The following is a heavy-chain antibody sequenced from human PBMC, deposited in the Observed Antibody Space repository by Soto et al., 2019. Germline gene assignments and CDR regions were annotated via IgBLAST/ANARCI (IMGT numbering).Heavy chain of an antibody. J-gene: IGHJ4*02. CDR3: AKGAGVVIQYYFDH. CDR2: ISWNSGSI. CDR1: GFTFDDYA. Sequence: PGGSLRLSCAASGFTFDDYAMHWVRQAPGKGLEWVSGISWNSGSIGYADSVKGRFTISRDNAKNSLYLQMNSLRAEDTALYYCAKGAGVVIQYYFDHWGQGTLVTVSS. D-gene: IGHD3-3*01. V-gene: IGHV3-9*01.